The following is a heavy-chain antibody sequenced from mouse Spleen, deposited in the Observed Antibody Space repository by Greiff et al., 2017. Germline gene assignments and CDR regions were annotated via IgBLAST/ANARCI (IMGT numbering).Heavy chain of an antibody. CDR3: AKNGYYWYFDV. J-gene: IGHJ1*03. V-gene: IGHV1-22*01. CDR1: GYTFTDYN. D-gene: IGHD2-2*01. Sequence: VQLQQSGPELVKPGASVKMSCKASGYTFTDYNMHWVKQSHGKSLEWIGYINPNNGGTSYNQKFKGKATLTVNKSSSTAYMELRSLTSEDSAVYYCAKNGYYWYFDVWGTGTTVTVSS. CDR2: INPNNGGT.